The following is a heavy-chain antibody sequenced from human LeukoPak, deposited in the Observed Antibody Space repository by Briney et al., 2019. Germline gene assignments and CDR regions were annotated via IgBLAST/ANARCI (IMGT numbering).Heavy chain of an antibody. V-gene: IGHV3-74*01. Sequence: GGSLRLSCAASGFTFSSYWMHWVRQAPGKGLVWVSRINSDGSSTSYADSMKGRFTISRDNAKNTLYLQMNSLRAEDTAVYYCARVRYYDSSGYFKIPHDAFDIWGQGTMVTVSS. CDR2: INSDGSST. J-gene: IGHJ3*02. D-gene: IGHD3-22*01. CDR3: ARVRYYDSSGYFKIPHDAFDI. CDR1: GFTFSSYW.